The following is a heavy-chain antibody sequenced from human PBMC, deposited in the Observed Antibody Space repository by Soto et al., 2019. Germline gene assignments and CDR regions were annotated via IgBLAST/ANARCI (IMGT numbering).Heavy chain of an antibody. CDR1: GFTFSSYA. CDR2: ISYDGSNK. D-gene: IGHD3-3*01. CDR3: ARARTDFGVVTNSPDY. J-gene: IGHJ4*02. Sequence: GGSLRLSCAASGFTFSSYAMHWVRQAPGKGLEWVAVISYDGSNKYYADSVKGRFTISRDNSKNTLYLQMNSLRAEDTAVYYCARARTDFGVVTNSPDYWGQGTLVTVSS. V-gene: IGHV3-30-3*01.